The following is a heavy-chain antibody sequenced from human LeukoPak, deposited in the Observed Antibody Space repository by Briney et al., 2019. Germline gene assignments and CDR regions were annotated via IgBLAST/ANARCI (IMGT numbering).Heavy chain of an antibody. CDR3: ARVSRGNSVGGDY. Sequence: SETLSLTCAVSGASISGSGYYLGWIRQPPGKGLEWIGNIYYTGNTYYNASLQSRVTISLDTSKNQFSLKLSSVTAADTAMYYCARVSRGNSVGGDYWGQGTLVTVSS. CDR1: GASISGSGYY. V-gene: IGHV4-39*07. CDR2: IYYTGNT. J-gene: IGHJ4*02. D-gene: IGHD4-23*01.